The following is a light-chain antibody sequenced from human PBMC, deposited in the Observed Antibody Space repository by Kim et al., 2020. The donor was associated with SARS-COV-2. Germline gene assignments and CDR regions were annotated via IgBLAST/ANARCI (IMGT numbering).Light chain of an antibody. CDR2: RNN. V-gene: IGLV10-54*04. CDR1: SNNVGNQG. Sequence: RQTATRTCSGNSNNVGNQGAAWLQQVQGHPPKLLSYRNNKRPSGISDRLSASRSGSTASLTITGLQPEDEADYYCSAWDSSLSAWVFGGGTQLTVL. J-gene: IGLJ3*02. CDR3: SAWDSSLSAWV.